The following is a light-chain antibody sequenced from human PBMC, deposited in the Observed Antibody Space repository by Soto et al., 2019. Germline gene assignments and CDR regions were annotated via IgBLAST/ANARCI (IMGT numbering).Light chain of an antibody. V-gene: IGLV2-11*01. J-gene: IGLJ1*01. CDR2: DVS. Sequence: LTQPRSVSGSPGQSVTISCTGTSSDVGGYNYVSWYQQHPGKAPKLMIYDVSKRPSGVPDRFSGSKPGNTASLTISGLQAEDEADYYCCSYAGSFYVFGTGTKVTVL. CDR3: CSYAGSFYV. CDR1: SSDVGGYNY.